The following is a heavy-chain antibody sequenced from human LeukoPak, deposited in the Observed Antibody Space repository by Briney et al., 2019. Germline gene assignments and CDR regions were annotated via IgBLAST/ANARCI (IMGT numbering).Heavy chain of an antibody. J-gene: IGHJ4*02. CDR1: GGSISSGNYY. Sequence: MSSETLSLTCTVSGGSISSGNYYWSWIRQPAGKGLEWIGRIYTSGTTNYNPSLKSRVTIPLDTSKNQFSLKLTSVTAADTAVYYCARGPVFSLERGSFDYWGQGTLVTVSS. CDR3: ARGPVFSLERGSFDY. CDR2: IYTSGTT. V-gene: IGHV4-61*02. D-gene: IGHD3-10*01.